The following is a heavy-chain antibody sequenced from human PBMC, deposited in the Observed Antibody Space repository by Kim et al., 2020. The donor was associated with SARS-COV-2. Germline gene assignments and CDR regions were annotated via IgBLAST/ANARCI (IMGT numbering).Heavy chain of an antibody. Sequence: GGSLRLSCAASGLTFSSYVMSWVRQVQGKGLEWVSGISGNGGRTYYADSVKGRFTISRDNFKNTLYLQMNSLRAEDTAVYYCVNSDYYEISGYYYLTGGAFDIWGQGTTVTVSS. CDR2: ISGNGGRT. CDR1: GLTFSSYV. D-gene: IGHD3-22*01. J-gene: IGHJ3*02. V-gene: IGHV3-23*01. CDR3: VNSDYYEISGYYYLTGGAFDI.